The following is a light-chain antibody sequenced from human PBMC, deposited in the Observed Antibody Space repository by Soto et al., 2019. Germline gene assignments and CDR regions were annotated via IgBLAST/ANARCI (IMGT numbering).Light chain of an antibody. CDR1: QSVSSN. CDR2: GAS. J-gene: IGKJ2*01. V-gene: IGKV3-15*01. Sequence: EIVMTQSPATLSVSPGERATLSCRASQSVSSNLAWYQQKPGQAPRLLIYGASTRATGIPARFSGSGSGTEFTLNISSLQSEDFAVYYCQQYNNSPPHTFGQGTKLEIK. CDR3: QQYNNSPPHT.